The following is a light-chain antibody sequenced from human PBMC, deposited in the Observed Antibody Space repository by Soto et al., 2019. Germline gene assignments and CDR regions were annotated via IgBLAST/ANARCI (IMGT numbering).Light chain of an antibody. Sequence: QSALTQPASVSGSPGQSITISCTGTSSDVGGYDYVSWYQLHPGKAPKLMVFKVNNRPSGVSYRFSGYKFGNTASLTISGLQAEDEADYFCSSYSISTAYLFGTGTKVTVL. J-gene: IGLJ1*01. V-gene: IGLV2-14*01. CDR2: KVN. CDR1: SSDVGGYDY. CDR3: SSYSISTAYL.